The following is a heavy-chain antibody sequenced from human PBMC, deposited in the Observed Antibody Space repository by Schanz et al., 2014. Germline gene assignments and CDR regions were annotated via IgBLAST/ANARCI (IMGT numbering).Heavy chain of an antibody. D-gene: IGHD2-2*01. CDR2: INHSGST. Sequence: QVQLQQWGAGLLKPSETLSLSCAVYSGSFSGYYWSWIRQPPGKGLEWIGEINHSGSTNYNPSLKSRVTISVDPSKNQFSLKLSSVTAADTAVYYCARHLAESAAAAFDSWGQGTLVAVSS. J-gene: IGHJ4*02. CDR3: ARHLAESAAAAFDS. CDR1: SGSFSGYY. V-gene: IGHV4-34*01.